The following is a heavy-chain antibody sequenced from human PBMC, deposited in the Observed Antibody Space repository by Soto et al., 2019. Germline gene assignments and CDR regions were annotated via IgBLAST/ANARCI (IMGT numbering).Heavy chain of an antibody. CDR3: ARRIGRAAAGTSGGMDV. J-gene: IGHJ6*02. CDR2: ISYSGTT. CDR1: GGSVSSGSNY. D-gene: IGHD6-13*01. V-gene: IGHV4-31*03. Sequence: QVQLRESGPGLVQASQTLSLVCTVSGGSVSSGSNYWSWIRQRPQGGLEWLGYISYSGTTYYNPSLKSRVTISEDTSKYQLSLNLKSVTAADTAVYYCARRIGRAAAGTSGGMDVWGQGTTVT.